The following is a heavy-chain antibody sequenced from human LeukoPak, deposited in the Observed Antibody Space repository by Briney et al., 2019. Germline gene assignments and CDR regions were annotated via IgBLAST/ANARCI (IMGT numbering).Heavy chain of an antibody. CDR1: GYTFTSYD. CDR2: IDANSGGT. D-gene: IGHD6-19*01. J-gene: IGHJ4*02. Sequence: GASVKVSCKASGYTFTSYDINWVRQAPGQGLEWMGWIDANSGGTKYAQNFQGRVTMTRDTSIGTAYMELSRLRSDDTAVYYCARAFVPVAAPDGFDYWGQGTLVTVSS. CDR3: ARAFVPVAAPDGFDY. V-gene: IGHV1-2*02.